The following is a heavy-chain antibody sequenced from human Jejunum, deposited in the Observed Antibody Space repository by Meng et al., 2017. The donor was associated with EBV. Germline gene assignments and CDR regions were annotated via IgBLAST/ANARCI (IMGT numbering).Heavy chain of an antibody. CDR3: ACRSGTVVSPFDS. Sequence: LQESGPALVKPTQTLTLTCSVSGVSLSSSGDGVGWIRQPPGKALEWIAVIYCGGDKRYSPSLKSRLTITKDTSKNQFVLTMTTMDAVDTAAYYCACRSGTVVSPFDSWGQGTLVTVSS. V-gene: IGHV2-5*02. CDR1: GVSLSSSGDG. D-gene: IGHD3-10*01. J-gene: IGHJ4*02. CDR2: IYCGGDK.